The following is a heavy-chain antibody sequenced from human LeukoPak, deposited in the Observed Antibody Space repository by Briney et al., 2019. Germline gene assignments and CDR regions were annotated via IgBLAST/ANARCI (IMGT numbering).Heavy chain of an antibody. CDR1: GFTFDDYA. Sequence: GGSLRLSCAASGFTFDDYAMHWVRQAPGKGLEWVSGISWNSGSIGYADSVKGRFTISRDNAKNSLYLQMNSLRAEDTAVYYCAKDRVITFGGVIVPVDYWGQGTLVTVSS. CDR3: AKDRVITFGGVIVPVDY. J-gene: IGHJ4*02. D-gene: IGHD3-16*02. V-gene: IGHV3-9*01. CDR2: ISWNSGSI.